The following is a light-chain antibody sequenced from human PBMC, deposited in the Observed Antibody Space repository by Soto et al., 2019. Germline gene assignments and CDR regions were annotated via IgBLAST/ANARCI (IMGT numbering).Light chain of an antibody. CDR3: GTWDNSLSAYV. Sequence: QSVLTQPPSVSAAPGQKVTISCSGSSSNIGNNYVSWYQQLPGTAPKYLIYDNNKRPSGIPDRFSGSKSGTSATLGITGLQTGDEADYYCGTWDNSLSAYVFGTGTKLTVL. CDR1: SSNIGNNY. J-gene: IGLJ1*01. V-gene: IGLV1-51*01. CDR2: DNN.